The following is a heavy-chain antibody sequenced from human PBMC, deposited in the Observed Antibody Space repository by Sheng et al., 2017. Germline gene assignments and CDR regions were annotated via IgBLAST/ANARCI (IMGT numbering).Heavy chain of an antibody. Sequence: EVQLVESGGGLVQPGGSLRLSCVASGFTFSSYRMDWVRQAPGKGLVWVSHINSDGSSTNYADSVKGRFTISRDTAKNTLYLQMNSLRPEDTAVYYCAKLPEYYSGSTSYSSSFDFWGQGTLVTVSS. D-gene: IGHD3-22*01. J-gene: IGHJ4*02. CDR2: INSDGSST. V-gene: IGHV3-74*01. CDR3: AKLPEYYSGSTSYSSSFDF. CDR1: GFTFSSYR.